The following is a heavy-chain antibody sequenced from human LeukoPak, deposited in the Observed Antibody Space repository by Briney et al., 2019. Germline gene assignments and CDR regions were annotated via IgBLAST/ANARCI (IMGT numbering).Heavy chain of an antibody. J-gene: IGHJ6*03. V-gene: IGHV5-51*01. D-gene: IGHD5-12*01. Sequence: GESLQISCKGSGYSFTSYWIGWVRPMPGKGLEWMGIIYPGDSDTRYSPSFHGQVTLSADKSISTAYLQWSSLKASDTAMYYCATSTSGYPYYYYYYYMDVWGKGTTVTVSS. CDR1: GYSFTSYW. CDR2: IYPGDSDT. CDR3: ATSTSGYPYYYYYYYMDV.